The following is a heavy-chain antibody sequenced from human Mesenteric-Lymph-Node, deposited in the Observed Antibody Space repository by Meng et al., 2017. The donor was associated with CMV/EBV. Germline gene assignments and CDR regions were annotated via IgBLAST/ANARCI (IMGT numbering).Heavy chain of an antibody. Sequence: ESLKISCAASGFTFSSYGMHWIRQPPGKGLEWIGYIYNSERTKHNPSLKSRATISADTPKNQFSLNLNSVTAADTAVYYCARGYDRYNSGCYSPWGQGTLVTVS. CDR3: ARGYDRYNSGCYSP. D-gene: IGHD6-19*01. V-gene: IGHV4-59*01. CDR2: IYNSERT. J-gene: IGHJ5*02. CDR1: GFTFSSYG.